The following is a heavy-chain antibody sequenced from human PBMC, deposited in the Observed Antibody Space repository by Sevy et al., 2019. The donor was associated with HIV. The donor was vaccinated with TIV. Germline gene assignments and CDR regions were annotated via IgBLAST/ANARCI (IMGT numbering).Heavy chain of an antibody. CDR2: IYYSGST. CDR3: ARVYYDSSGYYSPYYYYYMDV. J-gene: IGHJ6*03. Sequence: SETLSLTCTVSGGSISSYYWSWIRQPPGKGLEWIGYIYYSGSTNYNPPLKSRVTISVDTSKNQFSLKLGSVTAADTAVYYCARVYYDSSGYYSPYYYYYMDVWGKGTTVTVSS. CDR1: GGSISSYY. V-gene: IGHV4-59*01. D-gene: IGHD3-22*01.